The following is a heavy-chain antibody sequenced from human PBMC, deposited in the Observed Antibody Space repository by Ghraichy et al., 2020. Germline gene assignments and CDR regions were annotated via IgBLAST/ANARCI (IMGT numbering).Heavy chain of an antibody. V-gene: IGHV3-33*01. J-gene: IGHJ4*02. CDR2: IYFDGSDE. Sequence: GGSLRLSCTASGFTFSSYGMHWVRQAPGKGLEWVAVIYFDGSDEYYADSVMGRFTIPRDNSKNTLYLQMNSLRADDTSVYYCARGLMAAKGPIDYWGQGTLVTVSS. CDR1: GFTFSSYG. D-gene: IGHD5-24*01. CDR3: ARGLMAAKGPIDY.